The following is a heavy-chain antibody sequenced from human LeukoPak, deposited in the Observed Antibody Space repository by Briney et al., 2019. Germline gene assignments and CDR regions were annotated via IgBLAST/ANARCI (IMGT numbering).Heavy chain of an antibody. D-gene: IGHD3-3*01. V-gene: IGHV1-69*05. CDR2: IIPIFGTA. CDR1: GGTFSSYA. J-gene: IGHJ5*02. Sequence: SVKVSCKASGGTFSSYAISWVRQAPGQGLEWMGGIIPIFGTANYAQKFQGRVTITTDESTSTAYMELSSLRSEDTAVYYCARDARITIFGVVRAYNWFDPWGQGTLVTVSS. CDR3: ARDARITIFGVVRAYNWFDP.